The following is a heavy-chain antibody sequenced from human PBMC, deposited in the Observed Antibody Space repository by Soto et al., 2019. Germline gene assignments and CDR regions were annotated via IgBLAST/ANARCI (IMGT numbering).Heavy chain of an antibody. Sequence: AGGSLRLSCAVSGFTFSSHAMSWVRQAPGKGLEWVSAISGSGGSTYYADSVKGRFTISRDNSKNTLYLQMNSLRAEDTAVYYCATGRGVNFYYGMDVWGQGTTVTVSS. CDR1: GFTFSSHA. J-gene: IGHJ6*02. CDR2: ISGSGGST. D-gene: IGHD3-10*01. CDR3: ATGRGVNFYYGMDV. V-gene: IGHV3-23*01.